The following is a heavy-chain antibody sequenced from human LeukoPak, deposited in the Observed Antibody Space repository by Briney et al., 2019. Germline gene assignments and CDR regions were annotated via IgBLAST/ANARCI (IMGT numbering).Heavy chain of an antibody. Sequence: GGSLRLSCAASGFTFSSYAMSWVRQAPGKGLEWVSGISGSDGSTYYADSVKGRFTISREDSKNTLYLQMNSLRAEDTAVYYCAKDSAKKYDDYWGQGTLVTVSS. CDR2: ISGSDGST. J-gene: IGHJ4*02. V-gene: IGHV3-23*01. CDR3: AKDSAKKYDDY. CDR1: GFTFSSYA. D-gene: IGHD2/OR15-2a*01.